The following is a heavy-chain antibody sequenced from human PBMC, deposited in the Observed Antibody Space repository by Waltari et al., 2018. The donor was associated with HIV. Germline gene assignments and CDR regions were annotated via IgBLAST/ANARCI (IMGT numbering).Heavy chain of an antibody. J-gene: IGHJ5*02. CDR1: GYTFTSYD. V-gene: IGHV1-8*01. CDR3: VAGSGRYGSGWFDP. D-gene: IGHD6-19*01. CDR2: MNPNSSNT. Sequence: QVQLVQSGAEVKKPGASVKVSCKASGYTFTSYDINWVRQATGQGLEWMGWMNPNSSNTGYAKKFQGRVTMTSNTSISTAYMELSSLRSEDTAVYYCVAGSGRYGSGWFDPWGQGTLVTVSS.